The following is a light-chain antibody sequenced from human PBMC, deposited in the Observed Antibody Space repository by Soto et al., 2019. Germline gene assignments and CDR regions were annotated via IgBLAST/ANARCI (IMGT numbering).Light chain of an antibody. CDR1: SSDGGGYSH. CDR2: EVS. V-gene: IGLV2-14*01. Sequence: QSVLTQPAAVSGSPGQAMTVSCAGTSSDGGGYSHVSWYQQYPGKAPKLMIYEVSNRPSDISNRFSGSKSGNTASLTISGLQAEAEAVYYCSSYTSSSTQVSGTGPKVTVL. CDR3: SSYTSSSTQV. J-gene: IGLJ1*01.